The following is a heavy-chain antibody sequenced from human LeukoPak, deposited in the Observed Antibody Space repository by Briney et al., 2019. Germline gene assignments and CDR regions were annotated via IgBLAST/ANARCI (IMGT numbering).Heavy chain of an antibody. CDR1: GGSISSYY. CDR2: IYTSGST. CDR3: ARQVGWLDP. V-gene: IGHV4-4*09. D-gene: IGHD1-26*01. J-gene: IGHJ5*02. Sequence: PSETLSLTCTVSGGSISSYYWSWIRQPPGKGLEWIGYIYTSGSTNYNPSLKSRVTISVDTSKNQFSLRLTSVTAADTAVYYCARQVGWLDPWGQETLVTVSS.